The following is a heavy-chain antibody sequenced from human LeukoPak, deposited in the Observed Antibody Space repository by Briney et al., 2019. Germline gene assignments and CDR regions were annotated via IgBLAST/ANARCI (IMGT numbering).Heavy chain of an antibody. CDR1: GYTFTDYY. J-gene: IGHJ4*02. V-gene: IGHV1-46*01. CDR3: ARNPVTTKYFDY. Sequence: GASVKVSCKASGYTFTDYYMHWVRQAPGQGLEWMGITNPSGGSTRYAQKFQGRVTMTRDTSTSTVYMELSSLRSEDTAVYYCARNPVTTKYFDYWGQGTLVTVSS. D-gene: IGHD4-17*01. CDR2: TNPSGGST.